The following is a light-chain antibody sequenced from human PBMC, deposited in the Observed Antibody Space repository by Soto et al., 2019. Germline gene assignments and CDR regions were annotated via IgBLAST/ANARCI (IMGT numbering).Light chain of an antibody. CDR1: SSDVGNYNL. CDR2: EVT. Sequence: QSALTQPASVAGSPGQSITISCTGTSSDVGNYNLVSWYQLHPGRAPKLMIYEVTKRPSGVSNRFSGSKSGNTASLTISGLQAEDEANYYCCSYAPSSTVIFGGGTKVTVL. J-gene: IGLJ2*01. V-gene: IGLV2-23*02. CDR3: CSYAPSSTVI.